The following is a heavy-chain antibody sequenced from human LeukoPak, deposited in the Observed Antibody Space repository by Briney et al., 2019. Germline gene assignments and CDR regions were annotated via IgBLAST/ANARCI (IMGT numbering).Heavy chain of an antibody. V-gene: IGHV4-59*01. CDR2: IYYSGST. Sequence: SETLSLTCTVSGGTISSYYWSWIRQPPGKGLEWIGYIYYSGSTNYNPSLYSRVTISVDTSKNQFSLVLSSVTAADTAVYHCARATTTGWYADYWGQGTLVTVSS. CDR3: ARATTTGWYADY. J-gene: IGHJ4*02. D-gene: IGHD6-19*01. CDR1: GGTISSYY.